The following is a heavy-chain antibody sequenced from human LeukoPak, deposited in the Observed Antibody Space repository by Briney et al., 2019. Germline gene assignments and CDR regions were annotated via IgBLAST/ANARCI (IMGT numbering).Heavy chain of an antibody. V-gene: IGHV4-4*09. CDR2: IFTSGWT. J-gene: IGHJ5*02. CDR3: ATSHDVKTAPYDL. CDR1: GGSISRYY. D-gene: IGHD2-21*01. Sequence: PSETLSLTCTVSGGSISRYYWSWVRQSPGKGLEWIGYIFTSGWTDYNPSLKSRVTMSVDTSKNQLSMELRFLTAADTAVYYCATSHDVKTAPYDLWGQGTLVTVSS.